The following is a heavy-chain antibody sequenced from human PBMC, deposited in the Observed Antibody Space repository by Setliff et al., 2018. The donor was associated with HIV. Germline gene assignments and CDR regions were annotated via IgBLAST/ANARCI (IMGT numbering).Heavy chain of an antibody. CDR3: ARGYPVSYYYYMDV. CDR2: IYYSGST. V-gene: IGHV4-31*03. Sequence: SETLSLTCTVSGGSISSGGYYWSWIRQQPGKGLEWIGYIYYSGSTYYNPALKSRVTISVDTPKNQFSLKLSSVTAADTAVYYCARGYPVSYYYYMDVWGKGTTVTVS. J-gene: IGHJ6*03. CDR1: GGSISSGGYY. D-gene: IGHD3-16*02.